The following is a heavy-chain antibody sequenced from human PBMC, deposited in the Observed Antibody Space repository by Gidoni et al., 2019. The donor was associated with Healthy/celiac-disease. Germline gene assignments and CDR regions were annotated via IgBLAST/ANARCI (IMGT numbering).Heavy chain of an antibody. D-gene: IGHD4-17*01. J-gene: IGHJ2*01. Sequence: QVQLPESAPGLVKPSETLSLTCTVSGGSIRSYYWSWIRQPPGKGLEWVGYIYYSGSTNYNPTLKSRVTISVDTSKNQFSLKLSSVTAADTAVYYCARDLTSDYGGNPQYFDLWGRGTLVTVSS. V-gene: IGHV4-59*01. CDR2: IYYSGST. CDR3: ARDLTSDYGGNPQYFDL. CDR1: GGSIRSYY.